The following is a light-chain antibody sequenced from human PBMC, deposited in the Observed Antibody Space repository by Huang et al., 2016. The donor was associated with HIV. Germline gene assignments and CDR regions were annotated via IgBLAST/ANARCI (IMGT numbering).Light chain of an antibody. Sequence: EIVLTQSPATLSLSPGQKATLSCRASQAVADNYLAWFQQNPGQAPRLLVYGASNRVNAVPARFSCSGSGTDFTLSISRLEPEDFALYFCQQYASSIFTFGRGTNLEI. CDR1: QAVADNY. CDR2: GAS. CDR3: QQYASSIFT. V-gene: IGKV3-20*01. J-gene: IGKJ2*01.